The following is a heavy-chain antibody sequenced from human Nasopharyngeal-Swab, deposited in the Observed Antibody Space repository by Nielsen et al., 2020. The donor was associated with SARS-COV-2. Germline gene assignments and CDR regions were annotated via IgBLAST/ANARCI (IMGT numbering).Heavy chain of an antibody. V-gene: IGHV3-74*01. Sequence: GESLKISCAASGIIFRSYWMHWVRQAPGKGLVWVSRINSVGSATDYADSVKGRFTISRDNAKNMLYLQMNSLRSDDTAVYYCAGGSGYPNPTLDYWGQEALVTVSS. CDR2: INSVGSAT. CDR3: AGGSGYPNPTLDY. D-gene: IGHD5-12*01. J-gene: IGHJ4*02. CDR1: GIIFRSYW.